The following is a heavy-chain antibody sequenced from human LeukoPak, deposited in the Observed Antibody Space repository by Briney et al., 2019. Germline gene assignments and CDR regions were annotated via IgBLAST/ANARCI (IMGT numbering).Heavy chain of an antibody. CDR1: GYTFTGYY. CDR2: INPNSGGT. V-gene: IGHV1-2*02. J-gene: IGHJ4*02. D-gene: IGHD6-19*01. Sequence: ASVKVSCKASGYTFTGYYMHWVRQAPGQGLEWMGWINPNSGGTNYAQKFQGRDTMTRDTSISTAYMELSRLRSDDTAVYYCARDRRGQWLVPVYWGQGTLVTVSS. CDR3: ARDRRGQWLVPVY.